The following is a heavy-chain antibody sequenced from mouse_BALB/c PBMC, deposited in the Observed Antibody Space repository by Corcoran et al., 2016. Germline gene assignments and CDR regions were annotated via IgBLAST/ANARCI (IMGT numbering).Heavy chain of an antibody. CDR2: IEPANGNT. Sequence: EVQLQQSGAELVKPGASVKLSCTASGFNIKDTYMHWVKQRPEQGLEWIGRIEPANGNTKYDPKFQGKATITADTSSNTAYLQLRSLTSEDTAVYYWANLYWYFDVWGAGTMVTVSS. V-gene: IGHV14-3*02. CDR1: GFNIKDTY. CDR3: ANLYWYFDV. J-gene: IGHJ1*01.